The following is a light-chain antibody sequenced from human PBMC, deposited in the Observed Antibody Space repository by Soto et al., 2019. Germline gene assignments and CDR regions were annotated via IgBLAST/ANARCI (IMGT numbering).Light chain of an antibody. CDR3: KQYETLSGT. CDR1: QSVSGW. Sequence: DIQMTQSPSTLSASVGDTVTVTCRASQSVSGWLAWYQQKPGEAPKLLIYDASALPRGVPSRFSDSKSWPKFTLTIGSLQPDYFANYYCKQYETLSGTFGPGTKMDIK. J-gene: IGKJ1*01. CDR2: DAS. V-gene: IGKV1-5*01.